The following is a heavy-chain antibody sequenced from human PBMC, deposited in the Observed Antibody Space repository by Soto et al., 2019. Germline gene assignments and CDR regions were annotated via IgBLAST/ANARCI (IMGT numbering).Heavy chain of an antibody. V-gene: IGHV3-30*18. D-gene: IGHD4-4*01. CDR2: ISYDGSNK. Sequence: GGSLRLSCAASGFTFSSYGMHWVRQAPGKGLEWVAVISYDGSNKYYADSVKGRFTISRDNSKNTLYLQMNSLRAEDTAVYYCAKDRGWATDYYYGMDVWGQGTTVTVSS. CDR1: GFTFSSYG. CDR3: AKDRGWATDYYYGMDV. J-gene: IGHJ6*02.